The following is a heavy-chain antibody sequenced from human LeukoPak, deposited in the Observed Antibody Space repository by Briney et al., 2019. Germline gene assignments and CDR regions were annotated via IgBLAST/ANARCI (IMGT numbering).Heavy chain of an antibody. CDR2: IGNSGGST. Sequence: PGGSLRLSCAASGFTFSSYCMSWVRQAPRKGLEWVSAIGNSGGSTHYADSVKGRFAISRDNSKNTLYLQMSRLSAEDTAMYYCAKATANVWGDFDYWGQGTLVTVSS. CDR1: GFTFSSYC. V-gene: IGHV3-23*01. CDR3: AKATANVWGDFDY. J-gene: IGHJ4*02. D-gene: IGHD3-16*01.